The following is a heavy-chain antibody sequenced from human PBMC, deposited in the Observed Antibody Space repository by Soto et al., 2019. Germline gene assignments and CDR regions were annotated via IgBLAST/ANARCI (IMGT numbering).Heavy chain of an antibody. Sequence: SETLSLTCAVYGGSFSGYYWSWIRQPPGKGLEWIGEINHSGSTNYNPSLKSRVTISVDTSKNQFSLKLSSVTAADTAVYYCARGLGDYVWGRSYLRMAFDIWGQGTMVT. V-gene: IGHV4-34*01. CDR3: ARGLGDYVWGRSYLRMAFDI. J-gene: IGHJ3*02. CDR1: GGSFSGYY. D-gene: IGHD3-16*01. CDR2: INHSGST.